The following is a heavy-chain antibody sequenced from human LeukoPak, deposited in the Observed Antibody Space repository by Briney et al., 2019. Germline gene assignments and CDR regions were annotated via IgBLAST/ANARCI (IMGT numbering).Heavy chain of an antibody. D-gene: IGHD6-13*01. J-gene: IGHJ4*02. V-gene: IGHV3-7*01. CDR3: ARVAEAAAFDS. CDR1: GFTFSSYW. CDR2: IKQDGSER. Sequence: GGSLRLSCAASGFTFSSYWMSWVRQAPGKGLEWVANIKQDGSERYYVDSVKGRFTISRDNAKNSLYLQMNSLKPEDTAVYYCARVAEAAAFDSWGQGTLVTVSS.